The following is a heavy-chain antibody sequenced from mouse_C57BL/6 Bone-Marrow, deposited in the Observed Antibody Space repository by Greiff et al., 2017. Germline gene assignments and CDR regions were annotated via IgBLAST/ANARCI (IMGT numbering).Heavy chain of an antibody. J-gene: IGHJ2*01. Sequence: EVQLQQSGPELVKPGASVKISCKASGYTFTDYYMNWVKQSHGKSLEWIGDINPNNGGTSYNQKFKGKATLTVDKSSSPAYMERRSLTSEDSAVYYCARSGTTVVAPEDYWGQGTTRTVSS. D-gene: IGHD1-1*01. CDR1: GYTFTDYY. CDR3: ARSGTTVVAPEDY. CDR2: INPNNGGT. V-gene: IGHV1-26*01.